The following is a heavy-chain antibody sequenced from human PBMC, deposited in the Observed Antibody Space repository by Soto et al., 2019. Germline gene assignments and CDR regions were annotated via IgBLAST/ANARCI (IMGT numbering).Heavy chain of an antibody. Sequence: GGSLRLSCAASGFTFSNYAMSWVRQAPGKGLEWVSAITNSGGSTNYADAVKGRFTISRDNSKNTLYLQMNSLRAEDTALYYCAKRSVGATNDYWGQGTLVTVSS. D-gene: IGHD1-26*01. CDR1: GFTFSNYA. CDR2: ITNSGGST. V-gene: IGHV3-23*01. CDR3: AKRSVGATNDY. J-gene: IGHJ4*02.